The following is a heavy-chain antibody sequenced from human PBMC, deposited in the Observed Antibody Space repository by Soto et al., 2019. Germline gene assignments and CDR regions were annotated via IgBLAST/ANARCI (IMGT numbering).Heavy chain of an antibody. J-gene: IGHJ4*02. CDR3: TRLVGATPSSDY. CDR1: GFTFSGSA. V-gene: IGHV3-73*01. Sequence: GGSLRLSCAASGFTFSGSAMHWVRQASGKGLEWVGRIRSKANSYATAYAASVKGRFTISRDDSKNTAYLQMNSLKTEDTAVYYCTRLVGATPSSDYWGQGTLVTVSS. D-gene: IGHD1-26*01. CDR2: IRSKANSYAT.